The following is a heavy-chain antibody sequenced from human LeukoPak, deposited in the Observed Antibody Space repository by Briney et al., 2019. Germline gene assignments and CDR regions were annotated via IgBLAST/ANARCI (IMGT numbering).Heavy chain of an antibody. CDR1: GFTFSSYG. CDR2: IKSKTDGGTT. V-gene: IGHV3-15*01. D-gene: IGHD4-23*01. Sequence: GGSLRLSCAASGFTFSSYGMHWVRQAPGKGLEWVGRIKSKTDGGTTYYAESVKGRFTISRDDSKNTLYLQMNSLKTEDTAVYYCTSSGGNSGYWGQGTLVTVSS. J-gene: IGHJ4*02. CDR3: TSSGGNSGY.